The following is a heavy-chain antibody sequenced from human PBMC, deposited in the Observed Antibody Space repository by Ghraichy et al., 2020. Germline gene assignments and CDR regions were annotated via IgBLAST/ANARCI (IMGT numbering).Heavy chain of an antibody. D-gene: IGHD3-3*01. Sequence: GGSLRLSCAASGFTFSSYSMNWVRQAPGKGLEWVSSISSSSSYIYYADSVKGRFTISRDNAKNSLYLQMNSLRAEDTAVYYCAREGYPALSEGYYDFWSGYYRGYYYYGMDVWGQGTTVTVSS. J-gene: IGHJ6*02. CDR3: AREGYPALSEGYYDFWSGYYRGYYYYGMDV. CDR1: GFTFSSYS. CDR2: ISSSSSYI. V-gene: IGHV3-21*01.